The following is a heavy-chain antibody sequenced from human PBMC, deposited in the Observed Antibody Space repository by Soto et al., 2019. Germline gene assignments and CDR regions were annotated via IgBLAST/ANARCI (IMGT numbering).Heavy chain of an antibody. CDR2: ISYDGNNK. CDR3: ARLYGRSAFDI. CDR1: GLTFSSYS. Sequence: QVQLVESGGGVVQPGRSLRLSCAASGLTFSSYSMYWGRQAPGKGLERVAVISYDGNNKYYADSVKGRFTISRDNSKNTLYLQMNSLRADDTAVYYYARLYGRSAFDIWGQGTMVTVYS. V-gene: IGHV3-30*14. D-gene: IGHD4-17*01. J-gene: IGHJ3*02.